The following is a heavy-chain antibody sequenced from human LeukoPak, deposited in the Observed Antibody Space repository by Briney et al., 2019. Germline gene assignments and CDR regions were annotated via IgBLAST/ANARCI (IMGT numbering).Heavy chain of an antibody. Sequence: PGGSLRLSCAASGFTFSSFTMTWVRQAPGKGLEWVSTIRGSGGSTYYAGSVKGRFNISRDNSKNTLSLQMNSLRAEDSAIYYCARNYYGSGPMGGYWGQGTLVTVPS. CDR3: ARNYYGSGPMGGY. CDR1: GFTFSSFT. D-gene: IGHD3-10*01. CDR2: IRGSGGST. J-gene: IGHJ4*02. V-gene: IGHV3-23*01.